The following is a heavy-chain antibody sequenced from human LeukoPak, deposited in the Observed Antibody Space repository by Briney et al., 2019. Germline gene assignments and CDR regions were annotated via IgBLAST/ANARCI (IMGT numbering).Heavy chain of an antibody. CDR3: ARDSNYGGNSH. V-gene: IGHV4-30-2*01. CDR1: GGSPSSGGYY. J-gene: IGHJ4*02. Sequence: SQTLSLTCTVSGGSPSSGGYYWSWIRQPPGKGLEWIGYIYHSGSTYYNPSLKSRVTISVDRSKNQFSLKLSSVTAADTAVYYCARDSNYGGNSHWGQGTLVTVSS. CDR2: IYHSGST. D-gene: IGHD4-23*01.